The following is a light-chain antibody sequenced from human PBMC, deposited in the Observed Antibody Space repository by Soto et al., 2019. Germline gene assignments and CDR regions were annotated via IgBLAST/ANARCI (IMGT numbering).Light chain of an antibody. CDR2: DVS. J-gene: IGLJ3*02. Sequence: QSALTQPASVSGSPGQSITISCTGTSSDVGGYTYVSWYQQFPGKAPKLMIYDVSDRPSGVSNRFSGSKSGNTASLTISGLQAEDEADYYCSSYTGSGTLVFGGGTQLTVL. V-gene: IGLV2-14*01. CDR1: SSDVGGYTY. CDR3: SSYTGSGTLV.